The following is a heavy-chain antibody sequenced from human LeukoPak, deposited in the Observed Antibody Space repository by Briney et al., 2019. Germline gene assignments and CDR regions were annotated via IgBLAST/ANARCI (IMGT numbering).Heavy chain of an antibody. Sequence: ASVKVSCKASGYTFTGYYMHWVRQAPGQGLEWMGWINPNSGGTNYAQKFQGRVTMTRDTSTSTAYMELSRLRSDDTAVYYCARDRITGTTDWFDPWGQGTLVTVSS. V-gene: IGHV1-2*02. CDR3: ARDRITGTTDWFDP. D-gene: IGHD1-7*01. CDR1: GYTFTGYY. J-gene: IGHJ5*02. CDR2: INPNSGGT.